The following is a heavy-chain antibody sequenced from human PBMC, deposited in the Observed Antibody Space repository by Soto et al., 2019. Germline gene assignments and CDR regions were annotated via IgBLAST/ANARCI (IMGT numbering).Heavy chain of an antibody. Sequence: GGSLRLSCAASGFTFSNAWMNWVRQAPGKGLEWVGRIKSKTDGGTTDYAAPVKGRFTISRDDSKNTLYLQMNSLKTEDTAVYYCTTAGFLARGTTGTPDSGYYYYGMDVWGQGTTVTVSS. CDR1: GFTFSNAW. CDR2: IKSKTDGGTT. J-gene: IGHJ6*02. V-gene: IGHV3-15*07. D-gene: IGHD1-1*01. CDR3: TTAGFLARGTTGTPDSGYYYYGMDV.